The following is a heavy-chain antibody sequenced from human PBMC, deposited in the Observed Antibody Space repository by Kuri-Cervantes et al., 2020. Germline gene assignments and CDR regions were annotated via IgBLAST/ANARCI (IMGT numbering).Heavy chain of an antibody. D-gene: IGHD2-8*01. CDR3: AIPGGIELRYYYYYMDV. CDR1: GGSISSSSYY. V-gene: IGHV4-39*07. CDR2: IYYSGST. J-gene: IGHJ6*03. Sequence: GSLRLSCTVSGGSISSSSYYWGWIRQPPGKGLEWIGSIYYSGSTYYNPSLKSRVTISVDTSKNQFSLKLSSVTAADTAVYYCAIPGGIELRYYYYYMDVWGKGTTVTVSS.